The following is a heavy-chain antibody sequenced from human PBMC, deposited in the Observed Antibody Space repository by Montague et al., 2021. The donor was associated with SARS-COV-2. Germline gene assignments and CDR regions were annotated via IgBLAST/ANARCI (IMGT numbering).Heavy chain of an antibody. V-gene: IGHV4-39*01. CDR1: GGSISSSGYY. D-gene: IGHD3-22*01. CDR2: IYYSGNT. J-gene: IGHJ3*02. Sequence: SETLSLTCTVSGGSISSSGYYWGWIRQPPGKGLEWIGSIYYSGNTYYTPSLQSRVTISVDTSKNQFSLRLNSMTAADTAVYYCARLPPYRFNSKGHYYNAVDIWGQGTMVTVSS. CDR3: ARLPPYRFNSKGHYYNAVDI.